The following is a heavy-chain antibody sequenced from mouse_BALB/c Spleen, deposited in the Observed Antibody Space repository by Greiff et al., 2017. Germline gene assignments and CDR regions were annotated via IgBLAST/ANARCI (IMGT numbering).Heavy chain of an antibody. CDR3: ARRYYGSSDYAMDY. J-gene: IGHJ4*01. CDR2: IDTSDSYT. V-gene: IGHV1-69*01. D-gene: IGHD1-1*01. CDR1: GFTFTDYW. Sequence: QVQLQQPGAELVMPGASVKLSCKASGFTFTDYWMHWVQQRPGQGLEWIGAIDTSDSYTSYNQKFKGKATLTVDESSSTAYMQLSSLTSEDSAIYYCARRYYGSSDYAMDYWGQGTSVTVSS.